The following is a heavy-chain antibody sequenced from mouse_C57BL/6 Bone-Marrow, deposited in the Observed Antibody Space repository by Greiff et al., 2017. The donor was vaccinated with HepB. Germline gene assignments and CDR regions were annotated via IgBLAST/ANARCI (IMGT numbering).Heavy chain of an antibody. J-gene: IGHJ3*01. D-gene: IGHD2-3*01. CDR2: IDPETGGT. V-gene: IGHV1-15*01. CDR1: GYTFTDYE. CDR3: TSRRGNGYYAFAY. Sequence: QVQLQQSGAELVRPGASVTLSCKASGYTFTDYEMHWVKQTPVHGLEWIGAIDPETGGTAYNQKFKGKAILTADKSSSTAYMELRSLTSEDSAVYYCTSRRGNGYYAFAYWGQGTLVTVSA.